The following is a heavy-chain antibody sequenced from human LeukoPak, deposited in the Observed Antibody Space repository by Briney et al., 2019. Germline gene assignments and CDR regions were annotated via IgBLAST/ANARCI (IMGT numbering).Heavy chain of an antibody. V-gene: IGHV4-38-2*02. CDR3: AREDSSGLYYFDY. D-gene: IGHD6-19*01. Sequence: PSETLSLTCTVSGYSISSGYCWGWIRQPPGKGLEWIGSIYHSGSTYYNPSLKSRVTISVDTSKNQFSLKLSSVTAADTAVYYCAREDSSGLYYFDYWGQGTLVTVSS. J-gene: IGHJ4*02. CDR2: IYHSGST. CDR1: GYSISSGYC.